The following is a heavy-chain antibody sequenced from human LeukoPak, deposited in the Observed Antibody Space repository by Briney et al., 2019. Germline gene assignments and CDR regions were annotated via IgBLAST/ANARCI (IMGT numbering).Heavy chain of an antibody. CDR2: MNSAGTTI. D-gene: IGHD1-1*01. CDR3: IREVQVRASASLGL. CDR1: GFTISGFW. Sequence: GGSLRLSCAASGFTISGFWMHWVRQVPGEGLVWVARMNSAGTTINYADSVKGRFTISRDNVRNTLHLQMNNLCLEDTAVYFCIREVQVRASASLGLWGRGTLVTVS. V-gene: IGHV3-74*01. J-gene: IGHJ4*01.